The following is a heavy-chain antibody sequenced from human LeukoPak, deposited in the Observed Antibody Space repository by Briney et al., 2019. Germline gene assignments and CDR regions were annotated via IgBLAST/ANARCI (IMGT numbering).Heavy chain of an antibody. D-gene: IGHD3-10*01. V-gene: IGHV4-31*01. J-gene: IGHJ4*02. CDR1: NGSISSVGYY. CDR2: IYHSGST. Sequence: SETLSLTCTVSNGSISSVGYYWSWIRQNPGKGLEFIGYIYHSGSTYYNPSLKRPITISMDTSEDQFSLRLTAVTAADSAIYYCARTPSRTRVFDYWGQGTLVTVSS. CDR3: ARTPSRTRVFDY.